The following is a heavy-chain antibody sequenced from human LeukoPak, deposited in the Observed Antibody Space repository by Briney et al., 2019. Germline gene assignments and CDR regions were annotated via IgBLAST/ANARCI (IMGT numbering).Heavy chain of an antibody. V-gene: IGHV3-30*18. CDR1: GFTFSNYG. CDR3: AKGGQYGGSWDFDY. CDR2: ISYDGSNK. J-gene: IGHJ4*02. D-gene: IGHD6-13*01. Sequence: GGSLRLSCAASGFTFSNYGMHWVRQAPGKGLEWVAVISYDGSNKYYADSVKGRFTISRDNSKNTLYLQMNSLRAEDTAVYYCAKGGQYGGSWDFDYWGQGTLVTVSS.